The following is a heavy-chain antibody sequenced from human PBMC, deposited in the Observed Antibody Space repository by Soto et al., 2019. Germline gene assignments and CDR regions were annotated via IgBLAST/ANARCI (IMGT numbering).Heavy chain of an antibody. V-gene: IGHV1-3*01. D-gene: IGHD6-19*01. J-gene: IGHJ4*02. CDR1: GYTFTSYA. CDR2: INAGNGNT. Sequence: QVQLVQSGAEVKKPGASVKVSCKASGYTFTSYAMHWVRQAPGQRLEWMGWINAGNGNTKYSQKFQGRVTITRDTSASTAYMELSSMRSEDTAVYYCAREPLGGIAVAGSVAPVAYYFDYWGQGTLVTVSS. CDR3: AREPLGGIAVAGSVAPVAYYFDY.